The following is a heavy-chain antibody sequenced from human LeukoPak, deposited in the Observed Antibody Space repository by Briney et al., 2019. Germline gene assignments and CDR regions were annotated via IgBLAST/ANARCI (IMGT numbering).Heavy chain of an antibody. Sequence: PSETLSLTCAVYGGSFSGYYWSWIRQPPGKGLEWIGEINHSGSTNYNPSLKSRVTISVDTSKNQFSLKLSSVTAADTAVYYCARESAGYSYGHPSVDYWGQGTLVTVSS. CDR1: GGSFSGYY. D-gene: IGHD5-18*01. CDR3: ARESAGYSYGHPSVDY. CDR2: INHSGST. J-gene: IGHJ4*02. V-gene: IGHV4-34*01.